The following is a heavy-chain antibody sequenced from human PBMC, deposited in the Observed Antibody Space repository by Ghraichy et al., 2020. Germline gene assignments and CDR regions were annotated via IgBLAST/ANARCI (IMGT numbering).Heavy chain of an antibody. V-gene: IGHV3-23*01. CDR3: ASPPYSSGPGYGMDV. D-gene: IGHD6-19*01. CDR1: GFTFSSYA. CDR2: ISGSGGST. J-gene: IGHJ6*02. Sequence: GESLNISCAASGFTFSSYAMSWVRQAPGKGLEWVSAISGSGGSTYYADSVKGRFTISRDNSKNTLYLQMNSLRAEDTAVYYCASPPYSSGPGYGMDVWGQGTTVTVSS.